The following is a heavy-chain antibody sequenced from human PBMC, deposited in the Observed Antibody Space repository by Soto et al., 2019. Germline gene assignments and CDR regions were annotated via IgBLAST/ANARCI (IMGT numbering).Heavy chain of an antibody. CDR1: GWSFSGYY. V-gene: IGHV4-34*01. J-gene: IGHJ4*02. D-gene: IGHD3-10*01. CDR2: INHSGST. Sequence: QVQLQQWGAGLLKPSDTLSLTCAVYGWSFSGYYWSWIRQPPGKGLEWIGEINHSGSTNYNPSLKSRVTISVDTSKNQFSLKLSSVTAADTAVYYCARRNSMVRGGCDYWGQGTLVTVSS. CDR3: ARRNSMVRGGCDY.